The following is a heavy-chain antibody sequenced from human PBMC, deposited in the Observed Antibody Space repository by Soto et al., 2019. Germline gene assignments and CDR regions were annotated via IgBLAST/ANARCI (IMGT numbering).Heavy chain of an antibody. V-gene: IGHV4-31*03. CDR2: IYYSGST. CDR3: ARDSTSTTGIDY. D-gene: IGHD2-2*01. CDR1: GGSISSGGYY. J-gene: IGHJ4*02. Sequence: SETLSLTCTVSGGSISSGGYYWSWIRQHPGKGLEWIGYIYYSGSTYYNPSLKSRVTISVDTSKNQFSLKLSSVTAADTAVYYCARDSTSTTGIDYWGQGTLVTVSS.